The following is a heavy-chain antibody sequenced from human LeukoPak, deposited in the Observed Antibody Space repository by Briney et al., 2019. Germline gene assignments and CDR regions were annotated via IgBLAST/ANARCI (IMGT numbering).Heavy chain of an antibody. J-gene: IGHJ3*02. Sequence: GRSLRLSCAASGFTFSSYGMHWVRQAPGKGLEWVSYISSSGSTIYYADSVKGRFTISRDNAKNSLYLQMNSLRVEDTAVYFCARDRRRLRGMNGDGDAFDIWGQGTMVTVSS. D-gene: IGHD1-1*01. CDR3: ARDRRRLRGMNGDGDAFDI. CDR1: GFTFSSYG. V-gene: IGHV3-48*04. CDR2: ISSSGSTI.